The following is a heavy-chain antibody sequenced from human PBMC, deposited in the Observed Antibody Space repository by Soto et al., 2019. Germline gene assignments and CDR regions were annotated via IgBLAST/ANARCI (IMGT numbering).Heavy chain of an antibody. J-gene: IGHJ4*02. CDR2: IVPILETP. D-gene: IGHD2-8*02. Sequence: QVQLVQSGPEVKEPGSSVKISCRASGGTFSNHGVSWVRQAPGQGIEWLGGIVPILETPDYAQKFRGRVTITADESTNTAYMELSSLRSDDTAVYYCARDEDGYSSGFGFGHWGQGTLVTVSS. V-gene: IGHV1-69*12. CDR3: ARDEDGYSSGFGFGH. CDR1: GGTFSNHG.